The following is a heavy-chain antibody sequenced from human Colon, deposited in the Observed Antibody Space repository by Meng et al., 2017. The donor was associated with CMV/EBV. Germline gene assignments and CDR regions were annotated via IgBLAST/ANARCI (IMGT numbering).Heavy chain of an antibody. CDR2: VSGSGGST. J-gene: IGHJ4*02. Sequence: GESLKISCTASGFTFSTYWMSWVRQAPGKGLEWVSSVSGSGGSTYHADAVKGRFTVSKDNAEEMMYLQMNSLRAEDTGIYYCTRDRPREYCIGTNCYSNDYWGQGTLVTVSS. CDR3: TRDRPREYCIGTNCYSNDY. CDR1: GFTFSTYW. V-gene: IGHV3-23*01. D-gene: IGHD2-21*02.